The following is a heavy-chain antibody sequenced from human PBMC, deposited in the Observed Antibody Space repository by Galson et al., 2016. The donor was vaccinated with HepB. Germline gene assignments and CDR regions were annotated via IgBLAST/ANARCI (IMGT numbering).Heavy chain of an antibody. D-gene: IGHD1-26*01. V-gene: IGHV1-69*04. CDR1: GDTSNSFA. Sequence: SVKVSCKASGDTSNSFAINWVRQAPGQGLEWLGRIIPMLEVADYSQRLKGRLTITTDKATSTAHMELSGLTSADTAVYYCARPIGRGRLDPGYWGPVTLVTVSS. CDR2: IIPMLEVA. J-gene: IGHJ4*02. CDR3: ARPIGRGRLDPGY.